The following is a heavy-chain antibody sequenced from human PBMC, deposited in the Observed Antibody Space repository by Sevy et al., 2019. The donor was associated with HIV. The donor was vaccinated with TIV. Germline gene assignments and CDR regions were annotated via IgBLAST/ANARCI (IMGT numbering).Heavy chain of an antibody. J-gene: IGHJ5*02. D-gene: IGHD2-15*01. CDR3: VKYRNPTGGRPILDL. CDR1: GLPFDDYA. Sequence: GGSLRLSCVASGLPFDDYAMHWVRQLPGKGLEWVSGIGWNSYNVDYVDSVKGRFTISRDNANNSLFLQMNSLRPEDTALYYCVKYRNPTGGRPILDLWGHGTLVTVSS. V-gene: IGHV3-9*01. CDR2: IGWNSYNV.